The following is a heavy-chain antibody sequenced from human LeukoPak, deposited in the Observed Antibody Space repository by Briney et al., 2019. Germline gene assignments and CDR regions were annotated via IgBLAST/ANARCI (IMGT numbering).Heavy chain of an antibody. J-gene: IGHJ3*02. Sequence: RTSETLSLTCTVSGGSIGSYYWSWIRQPPGKELEWIGYIYYSGSTNYNPSLKSRVTISVDTSKNQFSLKLSSVTAADTAVYYCARVLPYGDYPRGAFDIWGQWTMVTVSS. D-gene: IGHD4-17*01. V-gene: IGHV4-59*01. CDR3: ARVLPYGDYPRGAFDI. CDR2: IYYSGST. CDR1: GGSIGSYY.